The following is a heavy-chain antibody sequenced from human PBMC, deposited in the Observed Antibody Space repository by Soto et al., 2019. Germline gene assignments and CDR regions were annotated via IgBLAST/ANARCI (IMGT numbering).Heavy chain of an antibody. V-gene: IGHV3-23*01. Sequence: GGSLRLSCAASGFTFSSYAMSWVRQAPGKGLEWVSAISGSGGSTYYADSVKGRFTISRDNSKNTLYLQMNSLRAEDTAVYYCAKDLDTAMDKESYYYYGMDVWGQGTTVTVSS. J-gene: IGHJ6*02. D-gene: IGHD5-18*01. CDR3: AKDLDTAMDKESYYYYGMDV. CDR2: ISGSGGST. CDR1: GFTFSSYA.